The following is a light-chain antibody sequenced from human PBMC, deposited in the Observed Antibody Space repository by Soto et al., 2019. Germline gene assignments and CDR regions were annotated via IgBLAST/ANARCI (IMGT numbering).Light chain of an antibody. CDR1: SSNVGGNY. J-gene: IGLJ2*01. CDR3: GTCDISLDTVV. CDR2: DNH. V-gene: IGLV1-51*01. Sequence: VLTWPPPVSAAPGQKVTISCSGSSSNVGGNYVSWYQVLPQTAPKLLIYDNHKRHSGIPDRFSGSKSGTSATLGITDLQTGDEDEYYCGTCDISLDTVVFGGGTKVTVL.